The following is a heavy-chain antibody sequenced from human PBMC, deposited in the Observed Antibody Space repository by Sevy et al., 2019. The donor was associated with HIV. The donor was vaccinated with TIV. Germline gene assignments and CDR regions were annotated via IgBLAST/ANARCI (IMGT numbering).Heavy chain of an antibody. J-gene: IGHJ6*02. Sequence: GGSLRLSCAASGFTFSSYGMHWVRQAPGKGLEWVAVISYDGSNKYYADSVKGRFTISRDNSKNTLYLQMNGLRAEDTAVYYCAKDLKPRYCSGGSCYRLGHGMDVWGQGTTVTVSS. CDR3: AKDLKPRYCSGGSCYRLGHGMDV. CDR1: GFTFSSYG. V-gene: IGHV3-30*18. CDR2: ISYDGSNK. D-gene: IGHD2-15*01.